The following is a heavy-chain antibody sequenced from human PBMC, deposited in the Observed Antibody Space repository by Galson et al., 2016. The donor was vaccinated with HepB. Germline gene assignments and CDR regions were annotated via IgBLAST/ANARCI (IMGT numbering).Heavy chain of an antibody. V-gene: IGHV3-33*01. Sequence: SLRLSCAASGFNFKVYGMHWVRQAPGKGLDWMAVIWYDGSNEDYADSVKGRFTISKDNSKDTVDLQMNSLRAEDTAVYYCARGLPNSGKNYGHGFYFDYWGQGTLVTVSS. CDR1: GFNFKVYG. CDR2: IWYDGSNE. D-gene: IGHD1-26*01. J-gene: IGHJ4*02. CDR3: ARGLPNSGKNYGHGFYFDY.